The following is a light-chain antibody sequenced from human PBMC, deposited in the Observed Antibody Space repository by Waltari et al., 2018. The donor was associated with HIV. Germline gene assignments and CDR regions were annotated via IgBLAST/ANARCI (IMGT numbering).Light chain of an antibody. CDR1: NSNVGSDV. V-gene: IGLV1-44*01. J-gene: IGLJ1*01. Sequence: QSVLTQPHSASGTPGQRVIISCSGSNSNVGSDVVHWYQQLPGPAPKPLIYGDNERPSGVPDRFSGSKSGASASLAISDLQSEDEAEYYCAAWDARLNEYLFGTGTKVTVL. CDR3: AAWDARLNEYL. CDR2: GDN.